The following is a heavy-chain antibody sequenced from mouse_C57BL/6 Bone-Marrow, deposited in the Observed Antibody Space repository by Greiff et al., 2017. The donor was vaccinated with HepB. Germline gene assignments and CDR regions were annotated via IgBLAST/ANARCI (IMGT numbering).Heavy chain of an antibody. CDR3: TRLDYYGRPWFAY. CDR2: IRNKANNHAT. D-gene: IGHD1-1*01. J-gene: IGHJ3*01. V-gene: IGHV6-6*01. CDR1: GFTFSDAW. Sequence: EVQLVESGGGLVQPGGSMKLSCAASGFTFSDAWMDWVRQSPEKGLEWVAEIRNKANNHATYYAESVKGRFTISRDDSKSSVYLQMNSLRAEDTGIYYCTRLDYYGRPWFAYWGQGTLVTVSA.